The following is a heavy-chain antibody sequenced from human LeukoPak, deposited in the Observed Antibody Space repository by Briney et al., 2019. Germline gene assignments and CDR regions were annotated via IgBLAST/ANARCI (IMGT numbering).Heavy chain of an antibody. CDR1: GFTFSSYE. Sequence: GGSLRLSCAASGFTFSSYEMNWVRQAPGKGLEWVSYISSSGSTIYYADSVKGRFTISRDNAKNSLYLQMNGLRAEDTAVYYCARYSGSHPPSYYYYYYMDVWGKGTTVTVSS. D-gene: IGHD1-26*01. CDR3: ARYSGSHPPSYYYYYYMDV. CDR2: ISSSGSTI. V-gene: IGHV3-48*03. J-gene: IGHJ6*03.